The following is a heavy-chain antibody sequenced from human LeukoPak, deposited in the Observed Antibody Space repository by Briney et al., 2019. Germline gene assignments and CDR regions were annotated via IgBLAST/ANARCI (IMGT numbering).Heavy chain of an antibody. D-gene: IGHD6-13*01. CDR1: GYSFTSYW. V-gene: IGHV5-51*01. Sequence: GESLKISCKGSGYSFTSYWIGWVRQMPGKGLEWMGIIYPGESDTRYSPSFQGQVTISPDKSFSTAYLQWSSLKASDTAIYYCASSKSSSWYPFYLDYWGQGTLVTVSS. J-gene: IGHJ4*02. CDR2: IYPGESDT. CDR3: ASSKSSSWYPFYLDY.